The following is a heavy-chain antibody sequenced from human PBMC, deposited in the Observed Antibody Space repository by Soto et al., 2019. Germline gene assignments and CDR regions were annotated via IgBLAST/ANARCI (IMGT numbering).Heavy chain of an antibody. Sequence: SVKVSCKASGGTFSGYAISWWRQPPEQGLEWMGGIIPIFGTANYAQKFQGRVTITADESTSTAYMELSSLRSEDTAVYYCARVIQRRGSNLNAFDIWGQGTMVTVSS. CDR3: ARVIQRRGSNLNAFDI. CDR1: GGTFSGYA. D-gene: IGHD5-12*01. V-gene: IGHV1-69*13. J-gene: IGHJ3*02. CDR2: IIPIFGTA.